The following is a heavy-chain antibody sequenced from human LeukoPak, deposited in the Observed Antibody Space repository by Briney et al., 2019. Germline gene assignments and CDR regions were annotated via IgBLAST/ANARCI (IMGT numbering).Heavy chain of an antibody. D-gene: IGHD3-22*01. V-gene: IGHV3-48*03. Sequence: GGSLRLSCAASGFTLSSYEMNWVRQAPGKGLEWVSYISSSGSTIYYADSVKGRFTISRDNAKSSLYLQMNSLRAEDTAVYYCARDYDSSGYYFVGAFDIWGQGTMVTVSS. CDR2: ISSSGSTI. CDR1: GFTLSSYE. J-gene: IGHJ3*02. CDR3: ARDYDSSGYYFVGAFDI.